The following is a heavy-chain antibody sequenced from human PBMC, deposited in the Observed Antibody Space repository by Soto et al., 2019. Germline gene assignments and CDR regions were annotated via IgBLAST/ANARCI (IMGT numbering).Heavy chain of an antibody. J-gene: IGHJ6*02. D-gene: IGHD4-17*01. V-gene: IGHV1-69*01. CDR2: IIPIFGTA. CDR1: GGTFSSYA. CDR3: ARKVRGTTVVTLRDYYGMDV. Sequence: QVQLVQSGAEVKKPGSSVKVSCKASGGTFSSYAISWVRQAPGQGLEWMGGIIPIFGTANYAQKFQGRVTITADESTSTAYMELSSLRSEDTPVYYCARKVRGTTVVTLRDYYGMDVWGQGTTVTVSS.